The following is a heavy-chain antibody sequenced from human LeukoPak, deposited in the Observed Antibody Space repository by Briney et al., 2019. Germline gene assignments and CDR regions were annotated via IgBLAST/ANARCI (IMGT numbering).Heavy chain of an antibody. CDR1: GSAFGNYW. CDR3: ARGSPFGAL. CDR2: IKEDGGEK. J-gene: IGHJ2*01. D-gene: IGHD3-10*01. V-gene: IGHV3-7*03. Sequence: PGGSLRLSCVVSGSAFGNYWMHWVRQAPGKGLEWVANIKEDGGEKYYVDSVKGRFTISRDNAKNSLYLQMNNLRAEDTAVYLCARGSPFGALWGRGTLLTVSS.